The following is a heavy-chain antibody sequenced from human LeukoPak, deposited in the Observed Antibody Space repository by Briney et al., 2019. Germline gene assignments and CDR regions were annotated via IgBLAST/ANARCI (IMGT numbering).Heavy chain of an antibody. CDR2: IIPIFGTA. D-gene: IGHD2-2*01. J-gene: IGHJ5*02. V-gene: IGHV1-69*13. Sequence: SVKVSCKASGGTFSSYAISWVRQAPGQGLEWMGGIIPIFGTANYAQKFQGRVTITADESTSTAYMELSSLRSEDTAVYYCARAVVVPAARGAWFDPWGQGTLVTVSS. CDR1: GGTFSSYA. CDR3: ARAVVVPAARGAWFDP.